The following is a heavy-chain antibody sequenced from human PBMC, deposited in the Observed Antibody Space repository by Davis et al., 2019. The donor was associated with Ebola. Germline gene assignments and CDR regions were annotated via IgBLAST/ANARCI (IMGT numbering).Heavy chain of an antibody. V-gene: IGHV5-51*01. CDR3: ARGFFDLWSDTRPPVYFAY. J-gene: IGHJ4*02. Sequence: GESLKISCKASGYSFTNYWIGWVRQMPGKGLEWMGIIYPGDSDTRYSPSFQGQVTISADKSISTAYLQWSSLKASDTAMYYCARGFFDLWSDTRPPVYFAYWGQGTVVTVSS. CDR2: IYPGDSDT. D-gene: IGHD3-3*01. CDR1: GYSFTNYW.